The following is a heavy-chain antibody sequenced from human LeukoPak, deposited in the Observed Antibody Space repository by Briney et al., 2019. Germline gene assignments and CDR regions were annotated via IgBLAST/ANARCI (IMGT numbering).Heavy chain of an antibody. CDR1: GITFSSYA. CDR2: ISYDGSNK. V-gene: IGHV3-30-3*01. Sequence: GGSLRLSCAASGITFSSYAMHWVRQAPGKGLEWVAVISYDGSNKYYADSVKGRFTISRDNSKNTLYLQMNSLRAEDTAVYYCARDYDSSGYYYYGMDVWGQGTTVTVSS. J-gene: IGHJ6*02. D-gene: IGHD3-22*01. CDR3: ARDYDSSGYYYYGMDV.